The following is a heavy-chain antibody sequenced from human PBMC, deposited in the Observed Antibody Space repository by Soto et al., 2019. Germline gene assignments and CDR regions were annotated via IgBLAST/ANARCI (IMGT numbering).Heavy chain of an antibody. V-gene: IGHV3-53*01. CDR3: ARGPNCDC. D-gene: IGHD2-21*01. CDR2: IYSGGNP. Sequence: EERLGQSGGGLVQPGGSLRLSCAAYEVSVGGNYMSWVRQAPGKGLELVSLIYSGGNPFYADSMKGRFTLSRDNSNNMLHLQMDSLRADDTAVYYCARGPNCDCWGQGTLVIVSS. CDR1: EVSVGGNY. J-gene: IGHJ4*02.